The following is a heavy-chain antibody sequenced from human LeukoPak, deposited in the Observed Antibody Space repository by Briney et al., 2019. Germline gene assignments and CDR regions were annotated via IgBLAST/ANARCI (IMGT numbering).Heavy chain of an antibody. CDR1: GFTFSSYG. J-gene: IGHJ4*02. CDR3: AKDREGGSTTQDY. D-gene: IGHD2-15*01. V-gene: IGHV3-30*18. CDR2: ISYDGSNK. Sequence: PGGSLRLSCAASGFTFSSYGMHWVRQAPGKGLEWVAVISYDGSNKYFADSVKGRFTISRDNSKNTLYLQMNSLRAEDTAVYYCAKDREGGSTTQDYWGQGTPVTVSS.